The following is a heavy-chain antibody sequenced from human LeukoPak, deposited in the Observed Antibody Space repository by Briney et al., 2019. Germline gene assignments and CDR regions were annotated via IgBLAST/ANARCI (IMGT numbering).Heavy chain of an antibody. V-gene: IGHV5-51*01. Sequence: AGESLKISCKGSGYSFTSYWIGWVRQMPGKGLEWMGIIYPGDSDTRYSPSFQGQVTISADKSISTAYLQWSSLEASDTAMYYCARLDAYCSSTSCYSGWFDPWGQGTLVTVSS. D-gene: IGHD2-2*01. CDR3: ARLDAYCSSTSCYSGWFDP. CDR1: GYSFTSYW. J-gene: IGHJ5*02. CDR2: IYPGDSDT.